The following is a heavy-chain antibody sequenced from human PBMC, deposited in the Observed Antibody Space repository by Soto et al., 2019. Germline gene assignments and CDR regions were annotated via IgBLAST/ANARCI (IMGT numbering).Heavy chain of an antibody. Sequence: GGSLRLSCAASGFKFSGSWMTWIRQAPGKGLEWVANIKEDGSATNYVDSVKGRFTVSRDNAKNSLYLQMYSLRVEDTAVYFCARDAVLNRFAYGGPGTLVNVPS. CDR3: ARDAVLNRFAY. V-gene: IGHV3-7*01. CDR1: GFKFSGSW. D-gene: IGHD6-19*01. CDR2: IKEDGSAT. J-gene: IGHJ4*02.